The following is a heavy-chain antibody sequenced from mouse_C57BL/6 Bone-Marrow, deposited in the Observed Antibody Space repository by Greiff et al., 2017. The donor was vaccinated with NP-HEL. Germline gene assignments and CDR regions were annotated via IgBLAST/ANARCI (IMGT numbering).Heavy chain of an antibody. Sequence: QVQLKESGAELARPGASVKLSCKASGYTFTSYGISWVKQRTGQGLEWIGEIYPRSGNTYYNEKFKGKATLTADKSSSTAYMELRSLTSEDSAVYFCARKDITTVVGPYWYFDVWGTGTTVTVSS. CDR1: GYTFTSYG. D-gene: IGHD1-1*01. CDR2: IYPRSGNT. V-gene: IGHV1-81*01. J-gene: IGHJ1*03. CDR3: ARKDITTVVGPYWYFDV.